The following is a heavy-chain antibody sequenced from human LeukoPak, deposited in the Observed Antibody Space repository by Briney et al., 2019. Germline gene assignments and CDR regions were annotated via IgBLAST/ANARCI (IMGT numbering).Heavy chain of an antibody. Sequence: GGSLRLSCAASGFTFSSYWMHWVRQAPGKGLVWVSRINSDGSSTSYADSVKGRFTISRDNAKNTLYLQMNSLRAEDTAVYYCARDAPYYYDSSGYFPFDYWGQGTLVTVSS. CDR3: ARDAPYYYDSSGYFPFDY. V-gene: IGHV3-74*01. D-gene: IGHD3-22*01. CDR1: GFTFSSYW. CDR2: INSDGSST. J-gene: IGHJ4*02.